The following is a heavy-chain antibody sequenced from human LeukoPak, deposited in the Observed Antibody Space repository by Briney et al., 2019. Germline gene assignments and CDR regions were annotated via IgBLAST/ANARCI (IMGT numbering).Heavy chain of an antibody. CDR3: ASSQYCSGGSCPAA. CDR1: GGSISSYY. J-gene: IGHJ4*02. CDR2: IYYSGST. V-gene: IGHV4-59*01. Sequence: SETLSLTCTVSGGSISSYYWSWIRQPPGKGLEWIGYIYYSGSTNYNPSLKSRVTISVDTSKNQFSLKLSSVTAADTAVYYCASSQYCSGGSCPAAWGQGTLATVSS. D-gene: IGHD2-15*01.